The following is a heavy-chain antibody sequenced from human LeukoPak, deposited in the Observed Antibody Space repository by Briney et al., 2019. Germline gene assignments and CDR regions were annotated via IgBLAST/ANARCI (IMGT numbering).Heavy chain of an antibody. CDR1: GFTFTTYW. CDR3: ARDASFYGSGSYPRL. CDR2: IKQDGNEK. Sequence: GGSLRLSCAASGFTFTTYWMSWVRQAPGKGLEWVANIKQDGNEKYYVDSMKGRFTISRDNAKNSLYLQMNSLRAEDTAVYYCARDASFYGSGSYPRLWGQGTLVTVSS. V-gene: IGHV3-7*01. D-gene: IGHD3-10*01. J-gene: IGHJ4*02.